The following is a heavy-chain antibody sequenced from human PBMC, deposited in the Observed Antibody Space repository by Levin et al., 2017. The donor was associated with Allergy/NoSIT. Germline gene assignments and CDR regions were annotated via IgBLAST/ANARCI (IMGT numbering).Heavy chain of an antibody. D-gene: IGHD5-24*01. CDR3: AKREIGTMLDI. J-gene: IGHJ3*02. CDR1: GGSISNSRYY. CDR2: ISHTGST. V-gene: IGHV4-39*07. Sequence: SETLSLTCSVSGGSISNSRYYWGWIRQPPGKGLEWIGSISHTGSTSYKSSLKSRVTISADTSKNQFSLNLNSVTAADTAVYYCAKREIGTMLDIWGQGTLVSVSS.